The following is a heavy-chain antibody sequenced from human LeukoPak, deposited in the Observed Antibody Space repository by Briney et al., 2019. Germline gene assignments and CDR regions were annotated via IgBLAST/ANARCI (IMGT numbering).Heavy chain of an antibody. CDR3: ARAPETLAIDY. D-gene: IGHD5-12*01. CDR2: INHSGTT. J-gene: IGHJ4*02. V-gene: IGHV4-34*01. Sequence: SETLSLTCAVYGGSFSGYYWTWIRQTPGKGLEWIGEINHSGTTNYNPSLKSRVTVSVDTSKNQFSLKMRSVTAADTAVYYCARAPETLAIDYWGQGTLVTVSS. CDR1: GGSFSGYY.